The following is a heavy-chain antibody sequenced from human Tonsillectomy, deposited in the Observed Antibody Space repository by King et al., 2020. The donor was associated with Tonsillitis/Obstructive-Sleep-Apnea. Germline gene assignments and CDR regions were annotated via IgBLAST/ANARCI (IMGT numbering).Heavy chain of an antibody. Sequence: VQLVQSGAEVKKPGESLKISCKGSGYSFSTYWIGWVRQMPGKGLEWMGSIYPGDSDTRYSPSFQGQVTISADKSINTAYLQWSSLKASDTAIYYCARPNTMIRGVISYFDNWGQGTLVTVSS. V-gene: IGHV5-51*01. J-gene: IGHJ4*02. CDR3: ARPNTMIRGVISYFDN. CDR1: GYSFSTYW. CDR2: IYPGDSDT. D-gene: IGHD3-10*01.